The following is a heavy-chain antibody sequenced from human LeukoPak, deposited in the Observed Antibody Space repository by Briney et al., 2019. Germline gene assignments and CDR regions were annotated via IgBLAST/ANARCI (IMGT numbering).Heavy chain of an antibody. CDR2: IYYSGST. D-gene: IGHD6-13*01. CDR1: GGSISSSSYY. Sequence: PSETLSLTCTVSGGSISSSSYYWGWIRQPPGKGLEWIGSIYYSGSTYYNPSLKSRVTISVDTSKNQFSLKLSSVTAADTAVYYCARDRSSSWYEGPFDYWGQGTLVTVSS. CDR3: ARDRSSSWYEGPFDY. J-gene: IGHJ4*02. V-gene: IGHV4-39*07.